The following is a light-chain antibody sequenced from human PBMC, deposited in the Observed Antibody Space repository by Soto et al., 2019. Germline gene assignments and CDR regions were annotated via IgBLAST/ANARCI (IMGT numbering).Light chain of an antibody. V-gene: IGKV4-1*01. J-gene: IGKJ2*01. Sequence: DIVMTQSPESLAVSLGERATINCKSSQNVLYSSNNKNYLAWYQHKPGQPPKLLIYWASTRESGVPDRFSGSGSGTDFSLTIGSLQAEDVAVYYCQQYYTTPRTFGPGTKLEIK. CDR3: QQYYTTPRT. CDR1: QNVLYSSNNKNY. CDR2: WAS.